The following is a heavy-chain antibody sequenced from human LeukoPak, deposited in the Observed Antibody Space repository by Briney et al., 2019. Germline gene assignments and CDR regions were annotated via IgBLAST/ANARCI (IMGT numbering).Heavy chain of an antibody. D-gene: IGHD6-19*01. CDR3: AREAPGIAVAGTGSDYYYCMDV. J-gene: IGHJ6*03. CDR2: ISSSGSTI. CDR1: GFTFSSYE. V-gene: IGHV3-48*03. Sequence: GGSLRLSCAASGFTFSSYEMNWVRQAPGKGLEWVSYISSSGSTIYYADSVKGRFTISRDNAKNSLYLQMNSLRAEDTAVYYCAREAPGIAVAGTGSDYYYCMDVWGKGTTVTISS.